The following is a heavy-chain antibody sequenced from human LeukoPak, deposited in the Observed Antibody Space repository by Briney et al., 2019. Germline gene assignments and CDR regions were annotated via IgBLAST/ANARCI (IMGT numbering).Heavy chain of an antibody. CDR2: MNPNSGNT. D-gene: IGHD3-3*01. J-gene: IGHJ4*02. CDR3: ARAAPNSYYDFWSGYEHVDY. CDR1: GYTFTSYD. Sequence: GASVKVSCKASGYTFTSYDINWVRQATGQGLEWMGWMNPNSGNTGYAQKFQGRVTMTRNTSISTAYMELSSLRSEDTAVYCCARAAPNSYYDFWSGYEHVDYWGQGTLVTVSS. V-gene: IGHV1-8*01.